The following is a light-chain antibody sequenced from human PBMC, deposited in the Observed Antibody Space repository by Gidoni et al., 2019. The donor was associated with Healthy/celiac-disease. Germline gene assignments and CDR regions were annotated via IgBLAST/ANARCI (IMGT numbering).Light chain of an antibody. J-gene: IGKJ4*01. CDR3: QQRSNWPLT. V-gene: IGKV3-11*01. CDR2: DAS. CDR1: QSVSSY. Sequence: EIVFTQYPATLSLSPGERATLSCRASQSVSSYLAWYQQKPGQAPRLLIYDASNRATGIPARFSGSGSGTDFTLTISSLEPEDFAVYYCQQRSNWPLTFGGGTKVEIK.